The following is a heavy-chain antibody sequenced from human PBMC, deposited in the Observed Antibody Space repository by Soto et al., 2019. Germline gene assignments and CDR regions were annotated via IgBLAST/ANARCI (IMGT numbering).Heavy chain of an antibody. Sequence: ASVKVSSTSSGGTFSSYTITWVRQAPGQGLEWMGRTIPILGIANYAQKFQGRVTITADKSTSTAYMELSSLRSEDTAVYYCAVLASDSDYWGQGTLATVSS. CDR1: GGTFSSYT. CDR2: TIPILGIA. CDR3: AVLASDSDY. V-gene: IGHV1-69*02. D-gene: IGHD3-3*02. J-gene: IGHJ4*02.